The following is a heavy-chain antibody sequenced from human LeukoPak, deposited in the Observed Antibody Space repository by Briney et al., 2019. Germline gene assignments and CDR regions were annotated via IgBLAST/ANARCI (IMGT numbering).Heavy chain of an antibody. CDR2: INSDGSWT. Sequence: GRSLRLSCAASGSYWMHWVRQAPGKGLVWVSHINSDGSWTSYADSVKGRFTISKDNAKNTVYLQMNNLRAEDTAVYYCVSFYETYWGRGTLVTVSS. J-gene: IGHJ4*02. CDR3: VSFYETY. CDR1: GSYW. D-gene: IGHD2/OR15-2a*01. V-gene: IGHV3-74*01.